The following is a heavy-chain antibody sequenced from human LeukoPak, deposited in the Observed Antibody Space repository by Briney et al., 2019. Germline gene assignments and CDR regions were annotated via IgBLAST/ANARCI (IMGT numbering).Heavy chain of an antibody. CDR3: AKRWGSSWSSFDY. Sequence: GGSLRLSCAASGFSFSFSSLWMHWVRQAPGEGLVWVSRINGAGSTTSYADSVKGRFTISRDNAKNTLYLQMNSLRAEDTAVYYCAKRWGSSWSSFDYWGQGTLVTVSS. V-gene: IGHV3-74*01. CDR1: GFSFSFSSLW. CDR2: INGAGSTT. D-gene: IGHD6-13*01. J-gene: IGHJ4*02.